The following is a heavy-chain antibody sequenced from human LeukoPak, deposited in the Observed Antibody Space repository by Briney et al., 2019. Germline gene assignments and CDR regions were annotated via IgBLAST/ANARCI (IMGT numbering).Heavy chain of an antibody. CDR2: INAGNGNT. CDR1: GYTFTSYA. V-gene: IGHV1-3*01. Sequence: GASVKVSCKASGYTFTSYAMYWVRQAPGQRLEWMGWINAGNGNTKYSQKFQGRVTITRDTSASTAYMELSSLRSEDTAVYYCARGKIGVVPAAMDPFDYWGQGTLVTVSS. CDR3: ARGKIGVVPAAMDPFDY. D-gene: IGHD2-2*01. J-gene: IGHJ4*02.